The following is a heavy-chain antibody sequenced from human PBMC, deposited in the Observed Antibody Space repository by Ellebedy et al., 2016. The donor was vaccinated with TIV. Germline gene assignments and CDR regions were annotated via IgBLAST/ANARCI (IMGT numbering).Heavy chain of an antibody. CDR2: INQDGSRI. Sequence: GESLKISCAASGFTFNSYWMSWVRQAPGKGLEWVANINQDGSRIYYVDSVKGRFTISRDNAKNSVYLRMNTLRVEDTAVNHSVRDGAYGDYSPGYYGMDVWGQGTTVTVSS. CDR1: GFTFNSYW. J-gene: IGHJ6*02. V-gene: IGHV3-7*03. D-gene: IGHD3-22*01. CDR3: VRDGAYGDYSPGYYGMDV.